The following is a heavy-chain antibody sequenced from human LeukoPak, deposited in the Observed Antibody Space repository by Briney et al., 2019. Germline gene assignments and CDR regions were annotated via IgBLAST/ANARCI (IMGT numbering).Heavy chain of an antibody. D-gene: IGHD3-10*01. V-gene: IGHV3-9*01. CDR1: GFTFDDYA. CDR3: AKDSVDGSGSPDI. CDR2: ISWNSGSI. J-gene: IGHJ3*02. Sequence: GGSLRLSCAASGFTFDDYAMHWVRQAPGKGLEWVSGISWNSGSIGYADSVKGRFTISRDNAENSLYLQMNSLRAEDTALYYCAKDSVDGSGSPDIWGQGTMVTVSS.